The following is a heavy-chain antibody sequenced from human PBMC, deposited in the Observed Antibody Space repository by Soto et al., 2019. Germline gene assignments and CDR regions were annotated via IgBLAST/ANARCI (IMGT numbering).Heavy chain of an antibody. V-gene: IGHV4-30-2*01. CDR3: ARGTVVVVAAIMYSGWFDP. CDR1: GGSISSGGYS. J-gene: IGHJ5*02. Sequence: SETLSLTCAVSGGSISSGGYSWSWIRQPPGKGLEWIGYIYHSGSTYYNPSLKSRVTISVDRSKNQFSLKLSSVTAADTAVYYCARGTVVVVAAIMYSGWFDPWGQGTLVTVSS. CDR2: IYHSGST. D-gene: IGHD2-15*01.